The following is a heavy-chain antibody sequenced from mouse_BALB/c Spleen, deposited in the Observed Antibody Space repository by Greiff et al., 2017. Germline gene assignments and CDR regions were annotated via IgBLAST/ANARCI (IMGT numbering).Heavy chain of an antibody. D-gene: IGHD1-1*01. Sequence: LQESGAELVKPGASVKLSCKASGYTFTSYYMYWVKQRPGQGLEWIGEINPSNGGTNFNEKFKSKATLTVDKSSSTAYMQLSSLTSEDSAVYYCTRDGYGSSYYFDYWGQGTTLTVSS. CDR2: INPSNGGT. CDR1: GYTFTSYY. CDR3: TRDGYGSSYYFDY. J-gene: IGHJ2*01. V-gene: IGHV1S81*02.